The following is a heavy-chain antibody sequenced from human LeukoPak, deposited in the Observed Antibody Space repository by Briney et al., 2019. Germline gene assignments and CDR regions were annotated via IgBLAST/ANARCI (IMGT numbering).Heavy chain of an antibody. V-gene: IGHV3-21*01. CDR2: ISSSSSYI. J-gene: IGHJ3*02. CDR3: ARDTTYYDILTGYPDAFDI. D-gene: IGHD3-9*01. CDR1: GFTFSSYS. Sequence: PGGSLRLSCAASGFTFSSYSMNWVRQAPGKGLEWVSSISSSSSYIYYADSVKGRFTISRDNAKNSLYLQMNSLRAKDTAVYYCARDTTYYDILTGYPDAFDIWGQGTMVTVSS.